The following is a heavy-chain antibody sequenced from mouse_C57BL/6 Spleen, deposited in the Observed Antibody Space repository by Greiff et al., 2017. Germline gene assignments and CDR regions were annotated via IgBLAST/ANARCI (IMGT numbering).Heavy chain of an antibody. CDR1: GYTFTSYD. Sequence: QVQLQQSGPELVKPGASVKLSCKASGYTFTSYDINWVKQRPGQGLEWIGWIYPRDGSTKYNEKFKGKATLTVDTSSSTAYMELHSLTSEDSAVYFCARTVITTVVAPGYYYAMDYWGQGTSVTVSS. D-gene: IGHD1-1*01. CDR3: ARTVITTVVAPGYYYAMDY. V-gene: IGHV1-85*01. J-gene: IGHJ4*01. CDR2: IYPRDGST.